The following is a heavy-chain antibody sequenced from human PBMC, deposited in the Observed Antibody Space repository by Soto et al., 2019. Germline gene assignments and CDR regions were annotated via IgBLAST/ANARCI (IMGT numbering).Heavy chain of an antibody. J-gene: IGHJ4*02. V-gene: IGHV3-30-3*01. D-gene: IGHD3-10*01. Sequence: QVQLVESGGGVVQPGRSLRLSCAASGFTFSSYAMHWVRQAPGKGLEWVAVISYDGSNKYYADSVNGRFTISRDNSKNTLYLQMNSLRAEDTAVYYCARDRVFLWFGEGFDYWGQGTLVTVYS. CDR2: ISYDGSNK. CDR1: GFTFSSYA. CDR3: ARDRVFLWFGEGFDY.